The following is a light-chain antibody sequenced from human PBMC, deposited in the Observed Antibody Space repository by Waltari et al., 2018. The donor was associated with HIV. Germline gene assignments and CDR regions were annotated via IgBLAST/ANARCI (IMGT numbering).Light chain of an antibody. CDR1: TSDVGGYNS. J-gene: IGLJ1*01. V-gene: IGLV2-14*01. CDR3: SSFTSSSTLI. CDR2: EVS. Sequence: QSALTQPASVSGSPGQSITISCTGTTSDVGGYNSVSWYQQHPGKAPTVMIFEVSDRPAGVSNRFSGYKSGNTASLTISGLQAEDEADYYCSSFTSSSTLIFGTGTKVTVL.